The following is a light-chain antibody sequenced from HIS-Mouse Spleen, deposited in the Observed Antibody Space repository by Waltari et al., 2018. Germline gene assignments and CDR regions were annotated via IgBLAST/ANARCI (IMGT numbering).Light chain of an antibody. CDR3: CSYAGSSTWV. CDR1: SSDVGSYNL. CDR2: EGS. J-gene: IGLJ3*02. V-gene: IGLV2-23*01. Sequence: QSALTQPASVSGSPGQSITISCTGTSSDVGSYNLVSWYQQHPGKAPKLMMYEGSKRPSWISIRFSGSKSGNTASLTISGLQAEDEADYYCCSYAGSSTWVFGGGTKLTVL.